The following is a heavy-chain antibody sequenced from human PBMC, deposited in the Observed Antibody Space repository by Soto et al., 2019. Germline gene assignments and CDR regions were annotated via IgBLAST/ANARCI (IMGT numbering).Heavy chain of an antibody. CDR1: ESTVSRDW. Sequence: EVHLVESGGGLVQTGGSLRLSCAIFESTVSRDWMNWVRQAPGKGLEWVAHINQDGSEKYYVDSVKGRFTIYRENAKKSLYLQMNSLRPADTAMYYCSGGVGDAFWGQGTLVTVSS. CDR3: SGGVGDAF. J-gene: IGHJ4*02. V-gene: IGHV3-7*04. CDR2: INQDGSEK. D-gene: IGHD1-26*01.